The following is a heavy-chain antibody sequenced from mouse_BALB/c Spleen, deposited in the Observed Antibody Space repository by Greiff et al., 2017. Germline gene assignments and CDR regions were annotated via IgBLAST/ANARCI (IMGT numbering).Heavy chain of an antibody. V-gene: IGHV5-6-4*01. CDR3: ARHNDDGYYVRGAMDY. CDR2: ISSGGSYT. CDR1: GFTFSSYT. D-gene: IGHD2-3*01. Sequence: EVKVVESGGGLVKPGGSLKLSCAASGFTFSSYTMSWVRQTPEKRLEWVATISSGGSYTYYPDSVKGRFTISRDNAKNTLYLQMSSLKSEDTAMYYCARHNDDGYYVRGAMDYWGQGTSVTVSS. J-gene: IGHJ4*01.